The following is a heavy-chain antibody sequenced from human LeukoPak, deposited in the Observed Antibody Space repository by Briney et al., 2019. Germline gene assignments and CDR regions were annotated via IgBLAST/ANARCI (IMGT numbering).Heavy chain of an antibody. CDR2: IYSGGST. CDR3: ARGSPILRGRPFDY. Sequence: GGSLRLSCAASGFTVSSNYMSWVRQAPGKGLEWISVIYSGGSTYYADSVKGRFTISRDNSKNTLYLQMNSLRAEDTAVYYCARGSPILRGRPFDYWGQGILVTVSS. CDR1: GFTVSSNY. D-gene: IGHD3-10*01. V-gene: IGHV3-53*01. J-gene: IGHJ4*02.